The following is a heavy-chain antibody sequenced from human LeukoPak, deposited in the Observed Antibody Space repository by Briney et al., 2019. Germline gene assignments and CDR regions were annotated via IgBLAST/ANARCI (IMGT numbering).Heavy chain of an antibody. V-gene: IGHV3-7*05. Sequence: PGGSLRLSCEASGFTFSGYWMSWVRRAPGRGLEWVADINEDGTTIYYVNSVKGRFTISRDNAKNSLSLQLNTLRAGDTAVYYCARWSYVSGTWFLDYWGQGTLVTVSS. CDR1: GFTFSGYW. CDR2: INEDGTTI. CDR3: ARWSYVSGTWFLDY. D-gene: IGHD3-10*01. J-gene: IGHJ4*02.